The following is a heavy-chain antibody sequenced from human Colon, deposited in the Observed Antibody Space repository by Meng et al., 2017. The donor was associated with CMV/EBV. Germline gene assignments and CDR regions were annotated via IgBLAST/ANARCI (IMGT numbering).Heavy chain of an antibody. CDR1: FTSYG. V-gene: IGHV1-69*01. D-gene: IGHD1-1*01. CDR3: SRGPIQLIRPPHYYYAMDV. Sequence: FTSYGIRWLRQAPGQGLEWMGGFIPILSQPNYAQKFQGRVTITADESANIAYMELSSLTSDDTAIYYCSRGPIQLIRPPHYYYAMDVWGQGTTVTVSS. J-gene: IGHJ6*02. CDR2: FIPILSQP.